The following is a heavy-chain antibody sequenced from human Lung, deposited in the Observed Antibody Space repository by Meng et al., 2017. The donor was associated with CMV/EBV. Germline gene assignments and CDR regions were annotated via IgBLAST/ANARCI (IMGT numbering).Heavy chain of an antibody. V-gene: IGHV3-21*01. Sequence: GGSLRLSCAASGFTFSSFSMNWVRQAPGKGLEWVLSINSISTFIYYADSVKGRFTISRDNAKNSLYLHMSSLRAEDTAVYYCVRDRLGGRLFDYWGQGTLVTVSS. CDR2: INSISTFI. CDR1: GFTFSSFS. D-gene: IGHD2-15*01. CDR3: VRDRLGGRLFDY. J-gene: IGHJ4*02.